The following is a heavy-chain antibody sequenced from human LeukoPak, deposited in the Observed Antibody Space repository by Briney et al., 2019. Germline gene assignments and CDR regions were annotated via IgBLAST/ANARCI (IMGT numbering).Heavy chain of an antibody. J-gene: IGHJ4*02. CDR1: RDSISSRSYS. CDR2: INHSGST. D-gene: IGHD5-24*01. V-gene: IGHV4-39*07. Sequence: SETLSLTCTVSRDSISSRSYSWGWIRQPPGKGLEWIGEINHSGSTNYNPSLKSRVTISVDTSKNQFSLKLSSVTAADTAVYYCARDRRWLPLRRMYCGIDYWGQGTLVTVSS. CDR3: ARDRRWLPLRRMYCGIDY.